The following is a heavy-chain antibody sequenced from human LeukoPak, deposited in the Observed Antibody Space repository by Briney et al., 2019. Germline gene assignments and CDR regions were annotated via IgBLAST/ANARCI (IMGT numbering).Heavy chain of an antibody. D-gene: IGHD4-17*01. V-gene: IGHV4-59*08. CDR3: ARQNHDYGDYAWFDP. CDR1: GGSISSYY. Sequence: SETLSLTCTVSGGSISSYYWSWIRQPPGKGLEWIGYIYYSGSTNYNPSLKSRVTISVDTSKNQFSLKLSSVTAAGTAVYYCARQNHDYGDYAWFDPWGQGTLVTVSS. CDR2: IYYSGST. J-gene: IGHJ5*02.